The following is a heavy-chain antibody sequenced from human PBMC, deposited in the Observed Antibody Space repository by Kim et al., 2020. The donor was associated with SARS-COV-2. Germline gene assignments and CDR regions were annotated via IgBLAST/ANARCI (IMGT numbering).Heavy chain of an antibody. CDR3: ASGARGDTYYDILTGPVGFDI. CDR2: IYYSGST. J-gene: IGHJ3*02. D-gene: IGHD3-9*01. CDR1: GGSISSSSYY. Sequence: SETLSLTCTVSGGSISSSSYYWGWIRQPPGKGLEWIGSIYYSGSTYYNPSLKSRVTISVDTSKNQFSLKLSSVTAADTAVYYCASGARGDTYYDILTGPVGFDIWGQGTMVTVSS. V-gene: IGHV4-39*01.